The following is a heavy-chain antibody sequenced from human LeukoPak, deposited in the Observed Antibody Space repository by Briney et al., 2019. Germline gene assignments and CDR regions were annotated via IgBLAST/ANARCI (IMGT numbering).Heavy chain of an antibody. CDR3: AADYYDSSGSIDAFDI. J-gene: IGHJ3*02. CDR2: INPNSGGT. Sequence: ASVKVSCKASGYTFTGYYMHWVRQAPGQGLEWMGRINPNSGGTNYAQKFQGRVTMTRDTSISTAYVELSRLRSDDTAVYYCAADYYDSSGSIDAFDIWGQGTMVTVSS. CDR1: GYTFTGYY. V-gene: IGHV1-2*06. D-gene: IGHD3-22*01.